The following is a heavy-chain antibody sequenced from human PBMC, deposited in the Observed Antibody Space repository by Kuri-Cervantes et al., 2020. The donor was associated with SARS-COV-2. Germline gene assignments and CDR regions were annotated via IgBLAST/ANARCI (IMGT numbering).Heavy chain of an antibody. J-gene: IGHJ5*02. CDR1: GGSFSDYY. Sequence: GSLRLSCAVYGGSFSDYYWSWVRQPPGKGLEWIGEINHSGNTNYDPSLKSRVTISIDTSKNQFSLKLSSVTAADTAVYYCASLIYSGSSLPAWGQGTLVTVSS. CDR3: ASLIYSGSSLPA. D-gene: IGHD1-26*01. CDR2: INHSGNT. V-gene: IGHV4-34*01.